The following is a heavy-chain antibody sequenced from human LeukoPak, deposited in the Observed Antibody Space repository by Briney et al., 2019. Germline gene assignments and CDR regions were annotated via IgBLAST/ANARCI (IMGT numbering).Heavy chain of an antibody. Sequence: PSETLSLTCTVSGGSISSYYWSWTRQPPGKGLEWIGYIYYSGSTNYNPSLKSRVTISVDTSKNQFSLKLSSVTAADTAVYYCARRMIVVGDAFDIWGQGTMVTVS. J-gene: IGHJ3*02. CDR1: GGSISSYY. CDR2: IYYSGST. V-gene: IGHV4-59*08. D-gene: IGHD3-22*01. CDR3: ARRMIVVGDAFDI.